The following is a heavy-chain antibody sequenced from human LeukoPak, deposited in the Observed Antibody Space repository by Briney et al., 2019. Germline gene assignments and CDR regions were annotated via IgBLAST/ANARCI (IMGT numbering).Heavy chain of an antibody. D-gene: IGHD3-10*01. V-gene: IGHV4-59*08. Sequence: SETLSLTCTVSGGSISSYYWRWIRQPPGKGLEWIGYIYYSGSTNYNPSLKSRLTISVDTSKNQFSLKLSYVTAADTAVYYCARQILLFGFGDAFDMWGQGTMVTVSS. CDR3: ARQILLFGFGDAFDM. J-gene: IGHJ3*02. CDR2: IYYSGST. CDR1: GGSISSYY.